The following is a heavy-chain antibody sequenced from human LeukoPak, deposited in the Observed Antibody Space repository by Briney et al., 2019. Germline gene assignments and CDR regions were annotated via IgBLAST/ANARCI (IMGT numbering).Heavy chain of an antibody. D-gene: IGHD3-9*01. CDR2: IYPGDSDT. V-gene: IGHV5-51*01. CDR3: ARGGSPYFDWLLNFDY. CDR1: GYSFTSYW. Sequence: GESLKITCKGSGYSFTSYWIGWVRQMPGKGLEWMGIIYPGDSDTRYSPSFQGQVTISADKSISTAYLQWSSLKASDTAMYYCARGGSPYFDWLLNFDYWGQGTLVTVSS. J-gene: IGHJ4*02.